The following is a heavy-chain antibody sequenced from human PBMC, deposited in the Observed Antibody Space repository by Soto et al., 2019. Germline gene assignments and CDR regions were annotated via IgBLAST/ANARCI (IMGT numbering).Heavy chain of an antibody. D-gene: IGHD3-10*01. J-gene: IGHJ4*02. CDR3: ARDGPWFGELYDY. Sequence: ASVKVSCKASGYTFTSYAMHWVRQAPGQRLEWMGWINAGNGNTKYSQKFQGRVTITRDTSASTAYMELSSLRSEDTAVYYCARDGPWFGELYDYWGQGTLVPVSS. V-gene: IGHV1-3*01. CDR1: GYTFTSYA. CDR2: INAGNGNT.